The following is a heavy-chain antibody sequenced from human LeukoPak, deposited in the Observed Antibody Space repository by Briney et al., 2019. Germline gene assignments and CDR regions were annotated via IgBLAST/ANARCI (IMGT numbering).Heavy chain of an antibody. V-gene: IGHV4-59*01. Sequence: PSETLSLTCTVSGGSISSYYWSWIRQPPGKGLEWIGYIHYSGSTNYNPSLKSRVTISVDTSKNQFSLKLSSVTAAETAVYYCAREGRYRYGYNEYHSYMDIWGKGTTVTVSS. J-gene: IGHJ6*03. CDR2: IHYSGST. CDR3: AREGRYRYGYNEYHSYMDI. CDR1: GGSISSYY. D-gene: IGHD5-24*01.